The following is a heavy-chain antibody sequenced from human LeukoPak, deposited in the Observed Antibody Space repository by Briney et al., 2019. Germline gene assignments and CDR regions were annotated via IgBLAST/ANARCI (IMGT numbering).Heavy chain of an antibody. D-gene: IGHD1-1*01. CDR3: ARDRGTWNDDGFDY. Sequence: SETLSLTCTVSGGSISSSGYYWGWIRQPPGKGLEWIGIIYYSGSTYYNPSLKSRVTISVDTSQNQFSLKLSSVTAADTAVYYCARDRGTWNDDGFDYWGQGTLVTVSS. CDR2: IYYSGST. CDR1: GGSISSSGYY. V-gene: IGHV4-39*07. J-gene: IGHJ4*02.